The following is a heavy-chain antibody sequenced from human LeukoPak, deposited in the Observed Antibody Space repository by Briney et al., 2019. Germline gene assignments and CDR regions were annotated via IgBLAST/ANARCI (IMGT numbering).Heavy chain of an antibody. V-gene: IGHV3-66*01. CDR2: IYSDGST. CDR1: GLTVSSTY. Sequence: PGGSLRLSCAASGLTVSSTYMSWVRPAPGKGLEWVTVIYSDGSTYYADSVKGRFTISRDNSKNTLYLQMNSLRAEDTAVYFCARRPDYGGTPTFDYWGQGTLVTVSS. CDR3: ARRPDYGGTPTFDY. J-gene: IGHJ4*02. D-gene: IGHD4-23*01.